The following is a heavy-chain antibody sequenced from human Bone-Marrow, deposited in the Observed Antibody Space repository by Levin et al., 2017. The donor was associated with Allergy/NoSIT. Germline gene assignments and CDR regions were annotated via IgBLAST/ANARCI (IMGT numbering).Heavy chain of an antibody. V-gene: IGHV3-21*01. D-gene: IGHD3-10*01. CDR2: ISGGSSFI. J-gene: IGHJ4*02. CDR1: GFNFSTYT. CDR3: ARVGLVWLDGRNSPFDY. Sequence: PGGSLRLSCAASGFNFSTYTMNWFRQAPGKGLEWVSFISGGSSFIYYAESVQGRFTISRDNAKNSLYLQMTSLRPEDTAVYYCARVGLVWLDGRNSPFDYWGQGILVTVSS.